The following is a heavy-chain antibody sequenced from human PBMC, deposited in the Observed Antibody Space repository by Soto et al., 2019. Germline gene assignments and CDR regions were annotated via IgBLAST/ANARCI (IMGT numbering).Heavy chain of an antibody. D-gene: IGHD3-3*01. J-gene: IGHJ4*02. CDR2: ILWNDVK. Sequence: SGPTLVNPTHTLPLTCTFSGFSLSTSGVGVGLIRQPPGKALAWLALILWNDVKRYSPSLKSRLTITKDTSKNQVVLTMTNMDPVDTATYYCAHSFRLRFLEWLLLDYWGQGTLVTVSS. V-gene: IGHV2-5*01. CDR3: AHSFRLRFLEWLLLDY. CDR1: GFSLSTSGVG.